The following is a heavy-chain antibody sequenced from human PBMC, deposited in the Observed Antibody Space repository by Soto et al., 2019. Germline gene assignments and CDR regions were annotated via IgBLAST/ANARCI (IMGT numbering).Heavy chain of an antibody. D-gene: IGHD1-1*01. J-gene: IGHJ4*02. V-gene: IGHV3-23*01. CDR3: TKRLGSTATTYGDS. Sequence: VQLLESGGGLAQPGGSLRLSCTASGFTFSSYDMSWGRQAPGKGLEWVSVISDNGGTTYYADSVKGRFTISRDNSKNTLYLQMNSLRVEDTAVYYCTKRLGSTATTYGDSWGQGTLVTVSS. CDR1: GFTFSSYD. CDR2: ISDNGGTT.